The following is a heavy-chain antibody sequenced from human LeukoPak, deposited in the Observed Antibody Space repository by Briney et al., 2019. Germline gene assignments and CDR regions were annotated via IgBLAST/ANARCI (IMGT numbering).Heavy chain of an antibody. CDR3: AGVSGSLPDLDAFDI. CDR1: GYTFTSYY. J-gene: IGHJ3*02. V-gene: IGHV1-46*01. Sequence: GASVKVSCKASGYTFTSYYMHWVRQAPGQGLEWMGIINPSGGSTSYAQKFQGRVTMTRDTSTSTVYMELSSLRSEDTAVYYCAGVSGSLPDLDAFDIWGQGTMVTVSS. CDR2: INPSGGST. D-gene: IGHD1-26*01.